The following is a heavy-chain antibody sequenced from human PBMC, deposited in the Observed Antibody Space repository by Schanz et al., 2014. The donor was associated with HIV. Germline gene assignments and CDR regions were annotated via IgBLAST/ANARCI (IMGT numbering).Heavy chain of an antibody. D-gene: IGHD6-19*01. CDR1: GYTFSSYA. CDR2: IIPVFGTT. J-gene: IGHJ5*02. CDR3: ARDLSSVGNGWYGKWFDP. V-gene: IGHV1-69*06. Sequence: QVQLVQSGADVKKPGASVKVSCKASGYTFSSYAISWVRQAPGQGLEWMGGIIPVFGTTNYAQKFQGRVTITADKSTSTAYMELSSLRSEDTAVYYCARDLSSVGNGWYGKWFDPWGQGTLVTVSS.